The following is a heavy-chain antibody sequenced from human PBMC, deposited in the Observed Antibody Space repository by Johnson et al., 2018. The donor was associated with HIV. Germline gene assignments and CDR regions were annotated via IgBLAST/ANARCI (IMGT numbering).Heavy chain of an antibody. V-gene: IGHV3-66*01. CDR2: MYSGGST. CDR3: ARYQLGGDSFDI. CDR1: GFTVSGNY. Sequence: VQLVESGGGVVQPGRSLRLSCAASGFTVSGNYMSWVRQAPGKGLEWVSVMYSGGSTYYADTVKGRFTISRDNSKNTLYLQMNSLRAEDTAVYYCARYQLGGDSFDIWGQGTMVTVSS. D-gene: IGHD7-27*01. J-gene: IGHJ3*02.